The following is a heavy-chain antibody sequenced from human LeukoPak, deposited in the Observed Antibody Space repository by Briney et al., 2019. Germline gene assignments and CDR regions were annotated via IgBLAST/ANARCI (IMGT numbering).Heavy chain of an antibody. CDR2: ISSSVSTI. D-gene: IGHD1-26*01. J-gene: IGHJ4*02. CDR3: AKSGVGAYYFDY. Sequence: PGGSLRLSCTTSGFTFSDYYMSWIRQAPGKGLEWVSYISSSVSTIYYTDSVKGRFTISRDNAKNSLYLQMNSLRAEDKAVYYCAKSGVGAYYFDYWGQGTLVTVSS. V-gene: IGHV3-11*01. CDR1: GFTFSDYY.